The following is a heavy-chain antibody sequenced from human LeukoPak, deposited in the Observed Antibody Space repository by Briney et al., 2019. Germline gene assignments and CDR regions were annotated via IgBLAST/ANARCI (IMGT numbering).Heavy chain of an antibody. Sequence: QPSKTLSLTCAVYGGSFSVYYWSWIRQPPGKGLGSIGEINHSGSTNYKPSLKSRVTISVDTSKNTLYLKMSSVTAEDTAVYYCARGRGYCSGGTCLCFDYWGQGTLVTVSS. D-gene: IGHD2-15*01. CDR3: ARGRGYCSGGTCLCFDY. CDR1: GGSFSVYY. V-gene: IGHV4-34*01. J-gene: IGHJ4*02. CDR2: INHSGST.